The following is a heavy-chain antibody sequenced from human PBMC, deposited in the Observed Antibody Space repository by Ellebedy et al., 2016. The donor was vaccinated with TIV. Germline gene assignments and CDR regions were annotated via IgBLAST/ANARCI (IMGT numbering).Heavy chain of an antibody. CDR2: ISYDGSNK. CDR1: GFTFSSYW. D-gene: IGHD6-13*01. J-gene: IGHJ4*02. V-gene: IGHV3-30*03. Sequence: GGSLRLSCAASGFTFSSYWMSWVRQAPGKGLEWVAVISYDGSNKYYADSVKGRFTISRDNSKNTLYLQMNSLRAEDTAVYYCARDYSSSLDYWGQGTLVTVSS. CDR3: ARDYSSSLDY.